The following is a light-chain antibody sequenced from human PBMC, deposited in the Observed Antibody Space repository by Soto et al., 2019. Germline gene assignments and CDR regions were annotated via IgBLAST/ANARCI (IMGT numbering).Light chain of an antibody. V-gene: IGKV3-20*01. CDR2: GAS. Sequence: DIVLTHSPGTLSLSPGERATLSCRASQSIDNNYLAWYQQKPGQAPRLVIYGASTRATDIPDRFSASGSGTDFTLTISRLEPEDFAVYYCQQYSRAPLTFGQGTKVDI. CDR3: QQYSRAPLT. J-gene: IGKJ1*01. CDR1: QSIDNNY.